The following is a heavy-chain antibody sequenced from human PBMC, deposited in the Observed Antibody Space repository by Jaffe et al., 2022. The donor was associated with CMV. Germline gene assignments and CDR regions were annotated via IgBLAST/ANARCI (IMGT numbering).Heavy chain of an antibody. J-gene: IGHJ4*02. CDR3: AKGLGSGSYNFDY. CDR1: GFTFSSFG. V-gene: IGHV3-23*01. CDR2: ISGSGIGT. D-gene: IGHD3-10*01. Sequence: EVQLLESGGGLVQPGGSLRLSCAASGFTFSSFGMTWVRQAPGKGLEWVSTISGSGIGTYYADSVKGRFTISRDNSKNTLYLQMNSLRAEDTAVYYCAKGLGSGSYNFDYWGQGNLVTVSS.